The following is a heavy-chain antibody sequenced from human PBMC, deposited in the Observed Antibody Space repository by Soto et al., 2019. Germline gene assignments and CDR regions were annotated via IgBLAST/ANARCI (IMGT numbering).Heavy chain of an antibody. CDR3: AKETTVTDYYYYYGMDV. Sequence: EVQLLESGGGLVQPGGSLRLSCAASGFTFSSYAMSWVRQAPGKGLEWVSAISGSGGSTYYADSVKGRFTISRDNSKKTLYLQMNSLRAEDTAVYYCAKETTVTDYYYYYGMDVWGQGTTVTVSS. J-gene: IGHJ6*02. CDR2: ISGSGGST. D-gene: IGHD4-4*01. CDR1: GFTFSSYA. V-gene: IGHV3-23*01.